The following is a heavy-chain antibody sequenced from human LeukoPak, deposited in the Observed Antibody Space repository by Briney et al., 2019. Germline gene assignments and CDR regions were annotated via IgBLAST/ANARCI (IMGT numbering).Heavy chain of an antibody. V-gene: IGHV4-59*12. CDR1: GGSISSYY. CDR3: ARGRDSSGWYYFDY. CDR2: IYYSGST. J-gene: IGHJ4*02. D-gene: IGHD6-19*01. Sequence: SETLSLNCTVSGGSISSYYWSWIRQPPGKGLEWIGYIYYSGSTNYNPSLKSRVTISVDKSKNQFSLKLSSVTAADTAVYYCARGRDSSGWYYFDYWGQGTLVTVSS.